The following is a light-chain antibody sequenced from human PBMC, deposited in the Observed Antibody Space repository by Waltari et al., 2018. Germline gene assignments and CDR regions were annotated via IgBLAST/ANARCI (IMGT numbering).Light chain of an antibody. CDR2: DAS. J-gene: IGKJ5*01. CDR3: QKYNSAPFT. CDR1: QGISNN. Sequence: DIQMTQSPSSLSASVGDRVTITCRASQGISNNLAWYQQKPGKVPKLLIYDASTLQPGVPSRFSGSVSGADFTLTISSLQPEDIATYFCQKYNSAPFTFGQGTRLEIK. V-gene: IGKV1-27*01.